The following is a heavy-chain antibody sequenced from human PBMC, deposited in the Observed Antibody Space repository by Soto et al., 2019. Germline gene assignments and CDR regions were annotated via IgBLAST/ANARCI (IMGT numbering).Heavy chain of an antibody. V-gene: IGHV3-7*01. CDR2: IKQDGSEK. CDR1: GFTFSSYW. CDR3: ARVIPHYCSGGSCYGPFDY. Sequence: EVQLVESGGGLVQPGGSLGLSCAASGFTFSSYWMSWVRQAPGKGLEWVANIKQDGSEKYYVDSVKGRFTISRDNAKNSLYLQMNSLRAEDTAVYYCARVIPHYCSGGSCYGPFDYWGQGTLVTVSS. D-gene: IGHD2-15*01. J-gene: IGHJ4*02.